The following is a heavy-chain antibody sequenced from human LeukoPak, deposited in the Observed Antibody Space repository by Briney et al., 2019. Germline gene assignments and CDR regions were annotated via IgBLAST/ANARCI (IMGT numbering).Heavy chain of an antibody. Sequence: SETLSLTCTVSGDSVISGTSFWGWIRQHPGKGLEWVGYIHHSGHTYDNPPLQSRVIISMDKSKNQFSLKLNSVTAADTAVYYCARYCSSTSCPFDYWGQGALVNVSS. V-gene: IGHV4-31*03. CDR3: ARYCSSTSCPFDY. J-gene: IGHJ4*02. D-gene: IGHD2-2*01. CDR2: IHHSGHT. CDR1: GDSVISGTSF.